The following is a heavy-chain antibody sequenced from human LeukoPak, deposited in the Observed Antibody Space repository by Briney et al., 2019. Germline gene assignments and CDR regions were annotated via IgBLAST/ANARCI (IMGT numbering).Heavy chain of an antibody. Sequence: PGGSLRLSCAASGFTFSSYWMNWARQAPGKGLVWASRIASDGSSTTYADSVKGRFSISRDNAKNTLYLQMNSLRVEDTAVYYCARGRPHGNDYWGQGTLVTVSS. V-gene: IGHV3-74*01. J-gene: IGHJ4*02. CDR1: GFTFSSYW. D-gene: IGHD4-23*01. CDR2: IASDGSST. CDR3: ARGRPHGNDY.